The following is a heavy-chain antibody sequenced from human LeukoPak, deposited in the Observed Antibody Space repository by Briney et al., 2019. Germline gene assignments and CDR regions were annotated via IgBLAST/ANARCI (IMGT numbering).Heavy chain of an antibody. J-gene: IGHJ4*02. D-gene: IGHD3-3*01. CDR1: GGSISSYY. CDR3: ARMNYDFWSGFDY. Sequence: SSETLSLTCTVSGGSISSYYLSWIRQPPGKGLEWMGYICYSGSTNYNPSSKSRGTISVDTSKNQFSLKLSSVTAADTAVYYCARMNYDFWSGFDYWGQGTLVTVSS. CDR2: ICYSGST. V-gene: IGHV4-59*01.